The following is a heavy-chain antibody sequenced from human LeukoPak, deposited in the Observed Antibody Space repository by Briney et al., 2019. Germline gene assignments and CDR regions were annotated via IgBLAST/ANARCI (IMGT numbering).Heavy chain of an antibody. V-gene: IGHV3-33*01. D-gene: IGHD6-19*01. Sequence: GGSLRLSCAASGFTFSSHGMHWVRQAPGKGLEWVAVIWYDGSNKFYADSVRGRFTISRDNSKNTLYVQMNSLRAEDTAVYYCARGRGSGWYDAFDIWGQGTMVTVSS. J-gene: IGHJ3*02. CDR3: ARGRGSGWYDAFDI. CDR1: GFTFSSHG. CDR2: IWYDGSNK.